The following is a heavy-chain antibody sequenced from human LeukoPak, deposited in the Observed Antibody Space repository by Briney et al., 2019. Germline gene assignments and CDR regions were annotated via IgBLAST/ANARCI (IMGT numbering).Heavy chain of an antibody. CDR2: MSGGSDNT. D-gene: IGHD3-16*01. CDR3: TGGGGY. J-gene: IGHJ4*02. Sequence: GGSLRLSCTVSGFTLSSHAMNWVRQAPGKGLEWVSAMSGGSDNTYYADSAKGRFTLSRDTSKNTLYLQLDSLRAEDTALYYCTGGGGYWGQGTLVTVSS. V-gene: IGHV3-23*01. CDR1: GFTLSSHA.